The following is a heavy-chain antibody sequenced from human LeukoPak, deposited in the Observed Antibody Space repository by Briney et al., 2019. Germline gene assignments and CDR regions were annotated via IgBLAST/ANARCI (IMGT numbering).Heavy chain of an antibody. CDR3: ARGGGNSWYYFDY. J-gene: IGHJ4*02. Sequence: SGTLSLTCTVSGGSISSSSYFWGWIRQPPGKGLEWIGSIYYSGSTYYNPSLKSRVTISVDTSKNQFSLKLSSVTAADTAVYYCARGGGNSWYYFDYWGQGTLVTVSS. CDR2: IYYSGST. V-gene: IGHV4-39*07. D-gene: IGHD6-13*01. CDR1: GGSISSSSYF.